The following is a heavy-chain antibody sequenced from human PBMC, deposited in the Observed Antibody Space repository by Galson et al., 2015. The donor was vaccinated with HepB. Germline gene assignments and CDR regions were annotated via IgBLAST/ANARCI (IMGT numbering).Heavy chain of an antibody. J-gene: IGHJ4*02. D-gene: IGHD6-13*01. Sequence: SLRLSCAASGFTVSGNYLSWVRQAPGKGPEWVSSIYSGDGTSYADSVKGRFTISRDNSKNSVYLQMNSLRAEDTAVYYGATEGDTSTWYRYWGRGTLVTVSS. CDR2: IYSGDGT. CDR3: ATEGDTSTWYRY. CDR1: GFTVSGNY. V-gene: IGHV3-66*01.